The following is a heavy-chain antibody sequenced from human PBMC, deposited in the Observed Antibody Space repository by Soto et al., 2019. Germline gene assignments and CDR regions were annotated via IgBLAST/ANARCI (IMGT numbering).Heavy chain of an antibody. CDR3: ARDGVIVVVPAAMSEGMDV. V-gene: IGHV3-48*03. J-gene: IGHJ6*02. Sequence: GGSLRLSCAASGFTFSSYEMNWVRQAPGKGLEWVSYISSSGSTIYYADSVKGRFTISRDNAKNSLYLQMNSLRAEDTAVYYCARDGVIVVVPAAMSEGMDVWGQGTTVTV. CDR2: ISSSGSTI. D-gene: IGHD2-2*01. CDR1: GFTFSSYE.